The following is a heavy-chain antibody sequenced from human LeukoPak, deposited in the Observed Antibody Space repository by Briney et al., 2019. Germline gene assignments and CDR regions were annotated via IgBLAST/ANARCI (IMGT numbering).Heavy chain of an antibody. J-gene: IGHJ4*02. D-gene: IGHD2-8*01. CDR1: GW. CDR2: INLDGTGT. V-gene: IGHV3-74*01. Sequence: PGGSLRLSCTASGWMHFVRQGPGKGLVWVSGINLDGTGTYYADSVKGRFTISRDNAKNTVSLQMNSLRAEDTAVYYCARALIGYYFDYWGQGTLVTVSS. CDR3: ARALIGYYFDY.